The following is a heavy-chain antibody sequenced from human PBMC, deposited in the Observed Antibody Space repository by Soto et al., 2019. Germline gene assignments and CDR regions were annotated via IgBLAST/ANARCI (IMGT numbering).Heavy chain of an antibody. CDR3: AVDIVRGVKVDYYYYYMDV. CDR2: MNPNSGNT. Sequence: ASVKVSCKASGYTFTSYDINWVRQATGQGLEWMGWMNPNSGNTGYAQKFQGRVTMTRNTSLSTAYMELSSLRSEDTAVYCCAVDIVRGVKVDYYYYYMDVWGKGTTVTVSS. V-gene: IGHV1-8*01. CDR1: GYTFTSYD. D-gene: IGHD3-10*01. J-gene: IGHJ6*03.